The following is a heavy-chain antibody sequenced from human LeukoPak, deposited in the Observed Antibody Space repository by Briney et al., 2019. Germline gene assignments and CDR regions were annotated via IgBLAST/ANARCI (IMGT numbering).Heavy chain of an antibody. D-gene: IGHD5-18*01. Sequence: ASVKVSCKASGGTFSSYTISWVRQAPGQGLEWMGRIIPIFGTANYAQKFQGRVTITTDESTSTAYMELSSLRSEDTAVYYCARVNTRGYSYGWIDYWGQGTLVTVSS. CDR2: IIPIFGTA. CDR1: GGTFSSYT. J-gene: IGHJ4*02. CDR3: ARVNTRGYSYGWIDY. V-gene: IGHV1-69*05.